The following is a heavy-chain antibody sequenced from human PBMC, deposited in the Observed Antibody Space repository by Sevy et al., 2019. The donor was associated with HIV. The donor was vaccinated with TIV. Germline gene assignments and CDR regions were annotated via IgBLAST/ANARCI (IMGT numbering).Heavy chain of an antibody. CDR3: AGGRYDSSGSFDALDI. Sequence: GGSLRLSCKPSGFTFTSYAMNWVRQAPGKGLEWISTIYGSGGVTYYADSVKGRFTISRDKSKNTLYLQMNSLRTEDTALYYCAGGRYDSSGSFDALDIWGRGTMVTVSS. CDR1: GFTFTSYA. V-gene: IGHV3-23*01. J-gene: IGHJ3*02. D-gene: IGHD3-22*01. CDR2: IYGSGGVT.